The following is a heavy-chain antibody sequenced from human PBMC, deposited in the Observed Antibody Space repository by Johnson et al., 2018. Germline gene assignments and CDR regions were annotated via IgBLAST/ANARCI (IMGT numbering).Heavy chain of an antibody. D-gene: IGHD6-13*01. V-gene: IGHV4-59*01. Sequence: QVQLQQWGAGLVKPSETLSLTCTVSGGSISSNYWSWIRQPPGKGLEWIGYIYYSGRTNYNPSLKSQVTISVDTSKNQFSLQLSSGTVADTAVYYCARVVAAAAGIRYYYYKDVWGKRTTVTVSS. CDR1: GGSISSNY. CDR2: IYYSGRT. J-gene: IGHJ6*03. CDR3: ARVVAAAAGIRYYYYKDV.